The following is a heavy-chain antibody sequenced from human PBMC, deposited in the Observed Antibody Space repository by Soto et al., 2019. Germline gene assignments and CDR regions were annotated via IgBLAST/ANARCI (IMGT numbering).Heavy chain of an antibody. CDR3: ARLRQQLEKYYFDY. V-gene: IGHV4-39*01. J-gene: IGHJ4*02. CDR1: GRAISNRTYN. D-gene: IGHD6-13*01. Sequence: SDALSLTFTISGRAISNRTYNRSWIPQPPGQGLEWIGSIDYSGSTYHNPSLKSRVTISVDTSKNQFSLKLSSVTAADTAVYYCARLRQQLEKYYFDYWGQGTLVTVSS. CDR2: IDYSGST.